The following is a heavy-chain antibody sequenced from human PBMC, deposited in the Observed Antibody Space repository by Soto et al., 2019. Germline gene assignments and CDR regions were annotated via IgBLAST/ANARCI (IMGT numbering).Heavy chain of an antibody. D-gene: IGHD6-19*01. J-gene: IGHJ5*02. CDR3: ARKVSSGWYWFDP. Sequence: QVQLVQSGAEVKKPGASVKVSCKASGYTFTSYGISWVRQAPGQGLEWMGWIRVYNGYTNYAQKFQGRVTITADESTSTAYMELSSLRSEDTAVYYCARKVSSGWYWFDPWGQGTLVTVSS. V-gene: IGHV1-18*04. CDR2: IRVYNGYT. CDR1: GYTFTSYG.